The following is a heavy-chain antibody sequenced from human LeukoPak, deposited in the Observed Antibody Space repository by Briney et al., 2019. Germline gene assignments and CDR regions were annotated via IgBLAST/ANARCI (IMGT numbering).Heavy chain of an antibody. V-gene: IGHV4-34*01. J-gene: IGHJ4*02. CDR3: ARVITMVRGRHFDY. Sequence: SSENLSFTCAVYGGSFSGYYWSWIRQPPGKGLEWIGEINHSGSTNYNPSLKSRVTISVDTSKNQSSLKLSSVTAADTAVYYCARVITMVRGRHFDYWGQGTLVTVSS. CDR2: INHSGST. CDR1: GGSFSGYY. D-gene: IGHD3-10*01.